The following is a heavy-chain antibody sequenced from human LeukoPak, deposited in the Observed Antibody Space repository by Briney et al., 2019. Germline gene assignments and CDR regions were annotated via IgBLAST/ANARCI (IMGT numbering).Heavy chain of an antibody. Sequence: GGSLRLSCAASGFTFSTYPMHWVRQAPGKGLGWVAVISLDGINKNYADSVKGRFSISRDNSKNTLYLQMNRLRPEDTAVYYCAKMGFSYYMDVWGKGTTVTISS. CDR1: GFTFSTYP. D-gene: IGHD3-10*01. CDR3: AKMGFSYYMDV. J-gene: IGHJ6*03. V-gene: IGHV3-30*04. CDR2: ISLDGINK.